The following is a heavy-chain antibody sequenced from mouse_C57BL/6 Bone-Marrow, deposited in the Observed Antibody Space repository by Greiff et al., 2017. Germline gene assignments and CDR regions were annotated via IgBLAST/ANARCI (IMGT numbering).Heavy chain of an antibody. J-gene: IGHJ3*01. Sequence: VQLKESGTVLARPGASVKMSCKTSGYTFTSYWMRWVKQRPGQGLEWIGDIYPGSGDTSYNQKFKGKAKLTADTSASTAYMELSSLTNEDAAVYYCARGDDGGFAYWGQGTLVTVSA. CDR2: IYPGSGDT. CDR3: ARGDDGGFAY. D-gene: IGHD1-1*02. CDR1: GYTFTSYW. V-gene: IGHV1-5*01.